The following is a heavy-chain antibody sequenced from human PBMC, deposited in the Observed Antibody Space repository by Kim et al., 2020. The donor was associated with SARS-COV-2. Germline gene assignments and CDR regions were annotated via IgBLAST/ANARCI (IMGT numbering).Heavy chain of an antibody. Sequence: SETLSLTCTVSGGSVSSDNHCWNWIRQPAGKGLEWIGRICTSGDTHYNPSLKSRVTISVDTSKNQFSLELSSVTAADTAVYYCARNQIIMVRGFFPYNYDYGLDVRGQGTTVTVSS. CDR2: ICTSGDT. V-gene: IGHV4-61*02. J-gene: IGHJ6*02. CDR1: GGSVSSDNHC. CDR3: ARNQIIMVRGFFPYNYDYGLDV. D-gene: IGHD3-10*01.